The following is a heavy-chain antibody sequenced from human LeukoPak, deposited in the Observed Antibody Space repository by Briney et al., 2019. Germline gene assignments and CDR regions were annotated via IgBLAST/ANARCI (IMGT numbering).Heavy chain of an antibody. V-gene: IGHV1-46*01. D-gene: IGHD3-22*01. J-gene: IGHJ4*02. Sequence: ASVKVSCKASGYTFTSYYMHWVRQAPGQGLEWMGIINPSGGSTSYAQKFQGRVTMTRDTSTSTVYMELSSLRSEDTAVYYCARNGVYYDSSGYVLDYWGQGTLVTVSS. CDR3: ARNGVYYDSSGYVLDY. CDR1: GYTFTSYY. CDR2: INPSGGST.